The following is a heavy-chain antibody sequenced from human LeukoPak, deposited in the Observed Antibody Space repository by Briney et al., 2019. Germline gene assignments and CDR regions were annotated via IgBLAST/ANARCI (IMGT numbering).Heavy chain of an antibody. CDR3: ARLLWFGELIDY. Sequence: ETLSLTCTVSGGSISSYYWSWVRQAPGKGLEWVSVIYSGGSTYYADSVKGRFTISRDNSKNTLYLQMNSLRAEDTAVYYCARLLWFGELIDYWGQGTLVTVSS. CDR2: IYSGGST. CDR1: GGSISSYY. J-gene: IGHJ4*02. V-gene: IGHV3-53*01. D-gene: IGHD3-10*01.